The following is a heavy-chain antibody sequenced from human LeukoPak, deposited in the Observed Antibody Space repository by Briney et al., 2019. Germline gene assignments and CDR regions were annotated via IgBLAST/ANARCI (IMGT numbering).Heavy chain of an antibody. J-gene: IGHJ3*02. V-gene: IGHV3-21*01. CDR3: ARGYSNYGYAFDI. Sequence: GGSLRLSCAASGFTFSSYSMNWVRQAPGKGLEWVSSISSSSSYIYYADSVKGRFTISRHNAKNSLYLRMNSLRAEDTAVYYCARGYSNYGYAFDIWGQGTLVTVSS. CDR1: GFTFSSYS. CDR2: ISSSSSYI. D-gene: IGHD4-11*01.